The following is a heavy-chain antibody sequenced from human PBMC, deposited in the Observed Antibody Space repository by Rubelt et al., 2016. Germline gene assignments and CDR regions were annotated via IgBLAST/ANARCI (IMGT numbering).Heavy chain of an antibody. J-gene: IGHJ4*02. CDR1: GDSISGYY. D-gene: IGHD6-13*01. CDR2: IRHSGTT. Sequence: QLQLQESGPGLVSPSETLSLTCTVSGDSISGYYWGWIRRSPGKGLEWIGIIRHSGTTYYNPSLKSRVTMSVDTSKNQISLRLTSVTAADTAVYYCTKHRGVPNSSLLESWGQGSLVTVSS. V-gene: IGHV4-39*01. CDR3: TKHRGVPNSSLLES.